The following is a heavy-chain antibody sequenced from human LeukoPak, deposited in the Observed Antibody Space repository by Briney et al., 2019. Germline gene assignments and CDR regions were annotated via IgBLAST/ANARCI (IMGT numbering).Heavy chain of an antibody. D-gene: IGHD1-14*01. J-gene: IGHJ4*02. CDR2: MYTSGSA. Sequence: SETLSLTCTVSGDSISSGSYYWSWIRQPAGKGLEWIGRMYTSGSANYNPSLKSRVTISVDTSKNQFSLKLSSVTAADTAVYYCARGFNRDYYFDYWGQGTLVTVSS. V-gene: IGHV4-61*02. CDR3: ARGFNRDYYFDY. CDR1: GDSISSGSYY.